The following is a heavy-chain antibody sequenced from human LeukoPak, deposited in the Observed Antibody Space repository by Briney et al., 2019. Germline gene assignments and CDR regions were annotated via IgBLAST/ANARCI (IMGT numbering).Heavy chain of an antibody. CDR3: GKTTTGYSSGRYPGWPVDN. J-gene: IGHJ4*02. CDR1: GFTFSTYA. CDR2: IFGSGGSA. D-gene: IGHD6-19*01. V-gene: IGHV3-23*01. Sequence: GGSLRLSCAASGFTFSTYAMYWVRQAPGKGLEWVSGIFGSGGSAHYADSVKGRFTISRDNSKSTICLQMNSLRAEDTAVYYCGKTTTGYSSGRYPGWPVDNWGQGTLVTVSS.